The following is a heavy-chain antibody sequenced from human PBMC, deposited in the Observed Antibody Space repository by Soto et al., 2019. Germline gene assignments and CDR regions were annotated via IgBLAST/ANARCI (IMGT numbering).Heavy chain of an antibody. CDR3: ATDLPNTYYYDSSGKIFYGMDV. J-gene: IGHJ6*02. D-gene: IGHD3-22*01. Sequence: ASVKVSCKVSGYTLTELSMHWVRQAPGKGLEWMGGFDPEDGETIYAQKFQGRVTMTEDTSTDTAYMELSSLRSEDTAVYYCATDLPNTYYYDSSGKIFYGMDVWGQGTTVTVSS. CDR1: GYTLTELS. CDR2: FDPEDGET. V-gene: IGHV1-24*01.